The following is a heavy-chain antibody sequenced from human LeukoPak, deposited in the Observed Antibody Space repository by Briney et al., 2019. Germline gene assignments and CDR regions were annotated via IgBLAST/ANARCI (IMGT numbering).Heavy chain of an antibody. J-gene: IGHJ4*02. D-gene: IGHD2-8*01. Sequence: GGSLRLSCAASGFTFSRYGMHWVRQAPGKGLEWVAVISYDGSNKYYADSVKGRFTISRDNSKNTLYLQMNSLRSEDTAVYYCAKSNNAGYCTDGVCDYWGQGTLVTVSS. V-gene: IGHV3-30*18. CDR1: GFTFSRYG. CDR3: AKSNNAGYCTDGVCDY. CDR2: ISYDGSNK.